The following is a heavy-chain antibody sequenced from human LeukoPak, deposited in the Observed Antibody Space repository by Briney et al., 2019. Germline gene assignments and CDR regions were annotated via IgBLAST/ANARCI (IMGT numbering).Heavy chain of an antibody. Sequence: PGGSLRLSRAASGFTFSSYSMNWVRQAPGKGLEWVAVISYDGSNKYYADSVKGRFTISRDNSKNTLYLQMNSLRAEDTAVYYCAKDHGVGAIDYWGQGTLVTVSS. D-gene: IGHD1-26*01. CDR3: AKDHGVGAIDY. V-gene: IGHV3-30*18. J-gene: IGHJ4*02. CDR1: GFTFSSYS. CDR2: ISYDGSNK.